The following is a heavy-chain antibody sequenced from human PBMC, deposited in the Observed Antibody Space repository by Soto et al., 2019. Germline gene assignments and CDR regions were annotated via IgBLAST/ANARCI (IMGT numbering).Heavy chain of an antibody. J-gene: IGHJ6*02. CDR2: IHHSGST. V-gene: IGHV4-4*02. D-gene: IGHD3-3*01. CDR1: CGSISSSNW. Sequence: LSLTCAVSCGSISSSNWWSWVRQPPGKWLEWIGEIHHSGSTNYNPSLKSRVTISVDKSKNQFSLKLSSVTAADTAVYYCARDFPYYDFWSGYYTRGLGMEVWGQGTTVTVSS. CDR3: ARDFPYYDFWSGYYTRGLGMEV.